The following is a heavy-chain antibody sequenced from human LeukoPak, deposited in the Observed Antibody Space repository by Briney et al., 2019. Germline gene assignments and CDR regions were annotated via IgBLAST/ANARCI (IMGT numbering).Heavy chain of an antibody. Sequence: ASVTVSCKASGGTFSSYAISWVRQAPGQGLEGMGGIIPIFGTANYAQKFQGRVTITADESTSTAYMELSSLRSEDTAVYYCARTLYSSSWSSMYYFDYWGQGTLVTVSS. J-gene: IGHJ4*02. D-gene: IGHD6-13*01. CDR3: ARTLYSSSWSSMYYFDY. CDR1: GGTFSSYA. V-gene: IGHV1-69*13. CDR2: IIPIFGTA.